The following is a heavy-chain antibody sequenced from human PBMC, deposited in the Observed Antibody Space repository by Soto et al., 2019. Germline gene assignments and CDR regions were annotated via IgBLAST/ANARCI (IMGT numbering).Heavy chain of an antibody. CDR1: GGSVSMYY. D-gene: IGHD5-18*01. J-gene: IGHJ4*02. V-gene: IGHV4-4*07. Sequence: PSESLSLASTVAGGSVSMYYGKWIRQPAGQGLEWIRRIYSSGSTIYNPSFNSRVTMSVDTSKNQFSLKLSSVTAADTAVYYCARDEGGYSYGISFDYWGRGTLVTVSS. CDR3: ARDEGGYSYGISFDY. CDR2: IYSSGST.